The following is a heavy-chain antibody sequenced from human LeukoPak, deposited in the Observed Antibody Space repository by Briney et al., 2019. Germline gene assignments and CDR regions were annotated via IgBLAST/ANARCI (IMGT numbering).Heavy chain of an antibody. Sequence: SQTLSLTCTVSGGSISSGSYYWSWIRQPAGKGLEWIGRIYTSGSTNCNPSLKSRVTISVDTSKNQFSLKLSSVTAADTAVYYCAREEGRSSTSYLGPADAFDIWGQGTMVTVSS. CDR3: AREEGRSSTSYLGPADAFDI. CDR1: GGSISSGSYY. CDR2: IYTSGST. V-gene: IGHV4-61*02. D-gene: IGHD2-2*01. J-gene: IGHJ3*02.